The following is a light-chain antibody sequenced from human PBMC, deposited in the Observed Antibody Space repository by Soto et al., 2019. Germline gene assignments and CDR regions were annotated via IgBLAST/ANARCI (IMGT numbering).Light chain of an antibody. Sequence: EIVMTQSPATLSVSPGDRATLSCRASQSVDNDLAWYPQKPGQPPRLLIYDASTRATGIPARFSGSQSGTEFTLTISSLLSEDFAVYSCQQYNNWPLTFGGGTKVDIK. CDR3: QQYNNWPLT. CDR2: DAS. CDR1: QSVDND. J-gene: IGKJ4*01. V-gene: IGKV3D-15*01.